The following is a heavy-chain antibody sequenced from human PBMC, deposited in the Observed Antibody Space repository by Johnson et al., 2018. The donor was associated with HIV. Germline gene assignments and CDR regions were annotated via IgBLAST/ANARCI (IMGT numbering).Heavy chain of an antibody. Sequence: VQLVESGGGLVKPGGSLRLSCAASGFTFDDYAMHCVRQAPGKGLEWVSGISWNSGSIGYADSVQCRFTISRDNAKNSLYLQMNSLRAEDTAVYYCAKAPYGSGIRPGAFDIWGQGTMVTVSS. J-gene: IGHJ3*02. CDR3: AKAPYGSGIRPGAFDI. V-gene: IGHV3-9*01. CDR2: ISWNSGSI. D-gene: IGHD3-10*01. CDR1: GFTFDDYA.